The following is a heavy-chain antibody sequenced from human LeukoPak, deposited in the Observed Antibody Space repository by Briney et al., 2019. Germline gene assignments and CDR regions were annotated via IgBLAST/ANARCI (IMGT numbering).Heavy chain of an antibody. CDR2: IYHSGST. D-gene: IGHD5-18*01. CDR1: GGSISSGGYY. V-gene: IGHV4-30-2*01. Sequence: PSETLSLTCTVSGGSISSGGYYWSWIRQPPGRGLEWIAYIYHSGSTYYNSSLKSRVTISVDRSKNQFSLKLSSVTAADTAVYYCARVTALAYAFDIWGQGTMVTVSS. CDR3: ARVTALAYAFDI. J-gene: IGHJ3*02.